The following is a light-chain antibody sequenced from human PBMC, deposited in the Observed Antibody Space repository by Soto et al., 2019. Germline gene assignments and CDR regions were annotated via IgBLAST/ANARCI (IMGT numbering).Light chain of an antibody. V-gene: IGLV1-40*01. CDR1: GSNIGAGYN. CDR2: GDS. Sequence: QLVLTQPPSVSGAPGQRVTISCTGSGSNIGAGYNVHWYQHRPGTAPKLLVFGDSHRPSGVPDRFSGSKSGTSASLAITGLQAEDEGEYYCKAYDITLDARYVFGTGTKLTVL. J-gene: IGLJ1*01. CDR3: KAYDITLDARYV.